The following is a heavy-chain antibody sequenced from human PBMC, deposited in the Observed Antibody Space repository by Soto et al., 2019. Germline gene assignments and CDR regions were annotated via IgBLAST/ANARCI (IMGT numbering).Heavy chain of an antibody. J-gene: IGHJ4*02. CDR3: AKDLLTVAYYFDY. CDR2: IKHDGSET. V-gene: IGHV3-7*03. Sequence: QPGGSLRLSCAASGFTFNTFWMSWVRQSPGKGLEWVANIKHDGSETYCVDSVKGRFTISRDNAKNSLFLQMNTLRTEDTAVYYCAKDLLTVAYYFDYWGQGTLVTVSS. D-gene: IGHD4-4*01. CDR1: GFTFNTFW.